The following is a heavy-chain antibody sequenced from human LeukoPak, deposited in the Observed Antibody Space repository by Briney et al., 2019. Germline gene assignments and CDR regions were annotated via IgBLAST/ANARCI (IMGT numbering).Heavy chain of an antibody. CDR2: IFYSGST. V-gene: IGHV4-59*08. J-gene: IGHJ4*02. CDR3: ASISTAKNY. CDR1: GGSISSYY. Sequence: SETLSLTCTVSGGSISSYYWSWLRQPPGKGLEWIGYIFYSGSTYYNPSLKSRVTMSVDTSKNQFSLKLSSVTAADTAVYYCASISTAKNYWGQGTLVTVSS. D-gene: IGHD5-18*01.